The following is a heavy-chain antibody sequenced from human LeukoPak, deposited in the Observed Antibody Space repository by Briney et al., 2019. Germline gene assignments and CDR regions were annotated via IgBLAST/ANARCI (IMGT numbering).Heavy chain of an antibody. CDR3: ARDQYDFWSGYYSFFEGDFDY. Sequence: ASVKVSCKASGYTFTSYGISWVRQAPGQGLEWMGWISAYNGITNYAQKLQGRVTMTTDTSTSTAYMELRSLRSDDTAVYYCARDQYDFWSGYYSFFEGDFDYWGQGTLVTVSS. D-gene: IGHD3-3*01. V-gene: IGHV1-18*04. CDR1: GYTFTSYG. J-gene: IGHJ4*02. CDR2: ISAYNGIT.